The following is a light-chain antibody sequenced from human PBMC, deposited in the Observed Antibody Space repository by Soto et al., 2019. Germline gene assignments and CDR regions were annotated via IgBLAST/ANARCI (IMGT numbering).Light chain of an antibody. Sequence: QSVLTQPPSASGSPGQAVTISCTGTSSDVGAHGYVSWYQQNPGKAPKLILYEVSKRPSGVPDRFSGSKSGNTASLTVSGLQAEDEANYYCSSYAGGNNWVFGGGTQLTVL. CDR1: SSDVGAHGY. J-gene: IGLJ3*02. V-gene: IGLV2-8*01. CDR2: EVS. CDR3: SSYAGGNNWV.